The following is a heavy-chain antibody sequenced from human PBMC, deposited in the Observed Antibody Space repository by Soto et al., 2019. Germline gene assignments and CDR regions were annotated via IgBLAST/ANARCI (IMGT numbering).Heavy chain of an antibody. J-gene: IGHJ3*02. CDR2: IYHSGST. D-gene: IGHD3-3*01. CDR3: ARDSPSQPSGEYYDFWSGYLDAFDI. CDR1: SGSISSSNW. V-gene: IGHV4-4*02. Sequence: SETLSLTCAVSSGSISSSNWWSWVRQPPGKGLEWIGEIYHSGSTNYNPSLKSRVTISVDKSKNQFSLKLSSVTAADTAVYYCARDSPSQPSGEYYDFWSGYLDAFDIWGQGTMVTVSS.